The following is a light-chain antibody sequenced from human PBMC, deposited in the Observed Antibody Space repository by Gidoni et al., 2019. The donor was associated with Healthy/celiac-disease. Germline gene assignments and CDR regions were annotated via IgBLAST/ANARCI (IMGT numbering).Light chain of an antibody. CDR1: QGISSS. V-gene: IGKV1-8*01. Sequence: AIRITQSPSSLSASTGDRVTITCRASQGISSSLAWYQQKPGNAPKLLIYAASTLQSGVPSRFSGSGSGTDFTLTISCLQSEDFATYYCQQYYSYPRTFGQGTKVEIK. CDR3: QQYYSYPRT. J-gene: IGKJ1*01. CDR2: AAS.